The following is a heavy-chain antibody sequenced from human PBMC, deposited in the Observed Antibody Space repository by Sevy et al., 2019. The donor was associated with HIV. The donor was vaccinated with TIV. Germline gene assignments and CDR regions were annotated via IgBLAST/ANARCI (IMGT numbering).Heavy chain of an antibody. V-gene: IGHV3-48*03. CDR2: ISQTGTTI. CDR3: SRDLPPSATTVAHFDR. J-gene: IGHJ4*02. D-gene: IGHD4-17*01. Sequence: GGSLRLSCVASGFIFSSYDMNWVRQAPGKGLEWVSYISQTGTTISYSDSVRGRFTISSDNARNSLFIQMNSLRAEATAFYYCSRDLPPSATTVAHFDRWGQGTLVTVSS. CDR1: GFIFSSYD.